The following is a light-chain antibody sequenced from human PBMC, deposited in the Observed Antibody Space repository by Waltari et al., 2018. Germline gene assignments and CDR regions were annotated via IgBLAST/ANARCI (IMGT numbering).Light chain of an antibody. Sequence: QSALTQAASVSGSPGQSITISCTGTSSDIGGYDYVSWYQQHPGKAPKLVIYDVSDRLSGVSNRFSGSKSGNTASLTISGLQTEDEADYYCSSYTNRDSLYCVFGGGTKLTVL. J-gene: IGLJ3*02. CDR3: SSYTNRDSLYCV. CDR2: DVS. CDR1: SSDIGGYDY. V-gene: IGLV2-14*03.